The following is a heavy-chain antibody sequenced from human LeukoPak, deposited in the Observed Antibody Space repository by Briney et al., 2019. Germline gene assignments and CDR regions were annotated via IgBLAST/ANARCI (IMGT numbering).Heavy chain of an antibody. V-gene: IGHV3-30-3*01. J-gene: IGHJ4*02. CDR2: ISYDGSNK. D-gene: IGHD1-26*01. Sequence: GRSLRLSCAASGFTFSSYAMHWVRQAPGKGLEWVAVISYDGSNKYYADSVKGRFTISRDNSKNTLYLQMNSLRPEDTAVYYCARGLLGATTSYFDYWGQGTLVTVSS. CDR1: GFTFSSYA. CDR3: ARGLLGATTSYFDY.